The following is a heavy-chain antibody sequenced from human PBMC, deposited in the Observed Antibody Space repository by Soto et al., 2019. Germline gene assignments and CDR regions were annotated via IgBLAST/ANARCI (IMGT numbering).Heavy chain of an antibody. CDR2: ISSSSSYT. J-gene: IGHJ5*02. CDR1: GFTFSDYY. D-gene: IGHD5-12*01. V-gene: IGHV3-11*06. CDR3: ARHAVSGYDPLLLNNWFDP. Sequence: PGGSLRLSCAASGFTFSDYYMSWIRQAPGKGLEWVSYISSSSSYTNYADSVKGRFTISRDNAKNSLYLQMNSLRAEDTAVYYCARHAVSGYDPLLLNNWFDPWGQGTLVTVSS.